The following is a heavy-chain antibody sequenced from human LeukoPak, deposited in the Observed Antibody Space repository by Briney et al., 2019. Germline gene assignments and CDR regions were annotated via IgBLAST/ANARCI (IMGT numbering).Heavy chain of an antibody. CDR3: ARAQLVEY. V-gene: IGHV3-11*06. Sequence: PGGSLRLSCAASGFTFSDYYVSWIRQAPGKGLEWVSYISGSSSYTNYADSVKGRFTISRDNAKKSLYLQMNSLRAEDTAVYYCARAQLVEYWGQGSLVTVSS. D-gene: IGHD2-2*01. CDR2: ISGSSSYT. J-gene: IGHJ4*02. CDR1: GFTFSDYY.